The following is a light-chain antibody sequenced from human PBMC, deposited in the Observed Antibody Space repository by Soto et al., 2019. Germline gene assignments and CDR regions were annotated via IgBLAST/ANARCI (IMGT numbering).Light chain of an antibody. Sequence: DIPMTQSPATLSASVGDRGTITCQASQNINNYLNWYQQKPGRAPKLLIYDASNLEAGVPSRFRGSGSGTDFTFTISRLQPEDIATYYCQQYENLPTFGQGTRLEI. CDR3: QQYENLPT. CDR1: QNINNY. V-gene: IGKV1-33*01. J-gene: IGKJ5*01. CDR2: DAS.